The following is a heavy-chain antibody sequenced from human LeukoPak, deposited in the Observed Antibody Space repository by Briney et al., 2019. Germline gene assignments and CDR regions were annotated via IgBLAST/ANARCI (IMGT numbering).Heavy chain of an antibody. D-gene: IGHD6-19*01. V-gene: IGHV4-61*01. J-gene: IGHJ4*02. CDR2: ISYSGST. CDR1: GDSVSTSYY. Sequence: SETLSLTCTVSGDSVSTSYYWGWIRQPPGKGLEWVGYISYSGSTNYKPSLKSRVTISVDTSKNQFSLKLSSVTAADTAIYYCARDGRAGSLFAYWGQGTLVTVSS. CDR3: ARDGRAGSLFAY.